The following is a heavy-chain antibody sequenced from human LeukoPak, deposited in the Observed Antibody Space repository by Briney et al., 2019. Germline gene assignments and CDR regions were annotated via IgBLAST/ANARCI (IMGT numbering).Heavy chain of an antibody. D-gene: IGHD5-24*01. CDR3: ARERDGYNYVELWCFDL. CDR1: GDSVSSNSAD. CDR2: TYYRSKWYT. J-gene: IGHJ2*01. V-gene: IGHV6-1*01. Sequence: SRTLSLTCAISGDSVSSNSADWNWIRQSPSRGLEWLGRTYYRSKWYTDYAVSVKSRITINPDTSKNQFSLQLNSVTPEDTAVYYCARERDGYNYVELWCFDLWGRGTLVTVSS.